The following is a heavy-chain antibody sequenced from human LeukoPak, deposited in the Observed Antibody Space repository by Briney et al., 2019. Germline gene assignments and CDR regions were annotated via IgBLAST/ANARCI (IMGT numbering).Heavy chain of an antibody. J-gene: IGHJ4*02. CDR3: ARRDYYGSGSYFDY. V-gene: IGHV5-51*01. D-gene: IGHD3-10*01. CDR1: GYSFTNYC. Sequence: GASLQISCKGSGYSFTNYCIGWVRQMPGKGLEWMGIIHPGDSDTRYSPSFQGQVSISADKSISTAYLQWSSLKASDTAMYYCARRDYYGSGSYFDYWGQGTLVTVSS. CDR2: IHPGDSDT.